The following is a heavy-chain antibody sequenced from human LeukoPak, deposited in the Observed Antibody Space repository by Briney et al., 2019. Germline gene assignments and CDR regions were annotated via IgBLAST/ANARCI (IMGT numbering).Heavy chain of an antibody. CDR3: AIGDSLGELSSSFEY. V-gene: IGHV3-30*04. CDR1: GFTSSSYA. CDR2: VSYDGSNK. J-gene: IGHJ4*02. Sequence: GGSLRLSCAASGFTSSSYAMHWVRQAPGKGLEWVAVVSYDGSNKYHADSVKGRFTVSRDNSKNTLYLQMNSLRAEDTAVYYCAIGDSLGELSSSFEYWGQGTLVTVSS. D-gene: IGHD3-16*02.